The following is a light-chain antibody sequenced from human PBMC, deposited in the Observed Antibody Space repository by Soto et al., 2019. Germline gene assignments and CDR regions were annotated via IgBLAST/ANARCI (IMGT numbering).Light chain of an antibody. V-gene: IGKV3-15*01. CDR1: QSVSTN. J-gene: IGKJ1*01. CDR2: GAS. Sequence: EILMTQSPAIVSVSPGERATLSCRASQSVSTNLAWYQQKPGQAPRLLIQGASTRATGVSPTFSGSGSGTEFTLTISRLEPEDFAVYYCQQYGSSPPRTFGQGTKVDIK. CDR3: QQYGSSPPRT.